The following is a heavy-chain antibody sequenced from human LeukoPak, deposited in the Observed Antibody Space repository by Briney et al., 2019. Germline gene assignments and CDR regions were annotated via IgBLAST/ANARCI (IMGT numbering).Heavy chain of an antibody. CDR1: GSSFTSYW. CDR3: ARAGDYGDYNNWFDP. CDR2: IYPGDSDT. V-gene: IGHV5-51*01. J-gene: IGHJ5*02. Sequence: GESLKISCKGSGSSFTSYWIGWVRQMPGKGLEWMGIIYPGDSDTRYSPSFQGQVTISADKSISTAYLQWSSLKASDTAMYYCARAGDYGDYNNWFDPWGQGTLVTVSS. D-gene: IGHD4-17*01.